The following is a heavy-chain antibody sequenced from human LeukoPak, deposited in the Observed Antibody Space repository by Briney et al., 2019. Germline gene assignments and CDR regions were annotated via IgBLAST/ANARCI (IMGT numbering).Heavy chain of an antibody. J-gene: IGHJ5*02. CDR1: GGSISSYY. Sequence: SETLSLTCTVSGGSISSYYWSWIRQPAGKGLQWIGRMYTSGSTNYNPSLKSRVTMSVDTSKNQFSLRLSSVTAADTAIYYCARAVAPAWFDPWGQGTLVTVSS. D-gene: IGHD5-12*01. V-gene: IGHV4-4*07. CDR3: ARAVAPAWFDP. CDR2: MYTSGST.